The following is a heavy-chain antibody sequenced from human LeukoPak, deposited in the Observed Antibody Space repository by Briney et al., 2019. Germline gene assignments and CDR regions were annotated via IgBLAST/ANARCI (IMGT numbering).Heavy chain of an antibody. D-gene: IGHD2-21*01. CDR3: ARHSIVAGAFDI. CDR1: GGSISSSSYY. Sequence: SETLSLTCTVSGGSISSSSYYWGWIRQPPGKGLEWIASIYYSWSTNYNPSLKSRVTISVDTYKNQFSLKLSSVTAADTDVYSCARHSIVAGAFDIWGQGTMVTVSS. V-gene: IGHV4-39*01. CDR2: IYYSWST. J-gene: IGHJ3*02.